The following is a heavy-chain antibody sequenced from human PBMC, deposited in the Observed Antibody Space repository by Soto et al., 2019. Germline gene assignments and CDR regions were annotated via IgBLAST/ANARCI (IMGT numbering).Heavy chain of an antibody. D-gene: IGHD3-10*01. V-gene: IGHV4-31*02. J-gene: IGHJ5*02. CDR1: GDSISSRSHY. Sequence: SETLSLTWTVSGDSISSRSHYWNWIRRVPGKGLEFIGYIFYTGATYYNPSLRGRVSMSADTSKNQFSLNLRSVTAADTAIYYCAREGRHSGGMRESWFDPWGQGTQVTVSS. CDR2: IFYTGAT. CDR3: AREGRHSGGMRESWFDP.